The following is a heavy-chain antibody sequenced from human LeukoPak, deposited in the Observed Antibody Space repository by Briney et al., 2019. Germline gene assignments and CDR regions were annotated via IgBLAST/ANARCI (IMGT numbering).Heavy chain of an antibody. J-gene: IGHJ4*02. V-gene: IGHV3-23*01. Sequence: GGSLRLSCAASGFAFSSYAMNWVRQAPGKGLEWVSTISGSGGTTYYADSVKGRCTISRDNSKNTLYLQMNSLRAEDTAVYSCAKLSSSWYRGYFDYWGQGTLSPSPQ. CDR2: ISGSGGTT. CDR3: AKLSSSWYRGYFDY. CDR1: GFAFSSYA. D-gene: IGHD6-13*01.